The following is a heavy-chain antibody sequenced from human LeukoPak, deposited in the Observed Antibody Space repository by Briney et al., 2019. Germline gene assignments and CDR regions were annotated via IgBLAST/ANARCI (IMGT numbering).Heavy chain of an antibody. V-gene: IGHV4-39*07. J-gene: IGHJ3*02. Sequence: PSETLSLTCTVSGGSISSSSYYWGWIRQPPGKGLEWIGSIYYSGSTYYNPSLKSRVTISVDTSKNQFSLKLSSVTAADTAVYYCARGVGDIVVVPAANAFDIWGQGTMVTVSS. D-gene: IGHD2-2*01. CDR3: ARGVGDIVVVPAANAFDI. CDR1: GGSISSSSYY. CDR2: IYYSGST.